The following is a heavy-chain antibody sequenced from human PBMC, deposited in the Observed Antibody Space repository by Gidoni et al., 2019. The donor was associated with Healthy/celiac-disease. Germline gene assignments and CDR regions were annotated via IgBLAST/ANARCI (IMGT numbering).Heavy chain of an antibody. CDR3: ARDLVYYGMDV. J-gene: IGHJ6*02. V-gene: IGHV3-48*01. D-gene: IGHD2-2*01. CDR2: ISSSSSTI. CDR1: GFTFSSSS. Sequence: EVQLVESVGGLVQPGGSLRLSCAASGFTFSSSSMNWVRQAPGKGLEWVAYISSSSSTIYYADSVKGRFTISRDNAKNSLYLQMNSLRAEDTAVYYCARDLVYYGMDVWGQGTTVTVSS.